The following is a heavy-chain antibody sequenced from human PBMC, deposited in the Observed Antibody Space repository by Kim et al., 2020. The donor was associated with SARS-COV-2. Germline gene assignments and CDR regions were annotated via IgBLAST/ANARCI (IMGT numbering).Heavy chain of an antibody. CDR1: GDSIVTASYY. CDR2: IYYSGST. J-gene: IGHJ5*02. D-gene: IGHD3-16*01. Sequence: SETLSLTCTVSGDSIVTASYYWVWIRQPPGKGLDWIGTIYYSGSTYYNPSLKSRVTMSVDMSKNQFSLDLNSLTAADTAVYFCARLAKRPFGWIDPWGQGTLVTVSS. CDR3: ARLAKRPFGWIDP. V-gene: IGHV4-39*07.